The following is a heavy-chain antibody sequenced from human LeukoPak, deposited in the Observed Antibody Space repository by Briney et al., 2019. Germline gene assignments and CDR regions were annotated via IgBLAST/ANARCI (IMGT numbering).Heavy chain of an antibody. CDR1: GGSISSYY. J-gene: IGHJ4*02. V-gene: IGHV4-4*07. CDR3: ARAPLGYSSSWHNSQFDY. CDR2: IYTSGST. D-gene: IGHD6-13*01. Sequence: SETLSLTCTVSGGSISSYYWSWIRQPAGKGLEWIGRIYTSGSTNYNPSLKSRVTMSVDTSKNQFSLKLSSVTAADTAVYYCARAPLGYSSSWHNSQFDYWGQGTLVTVSS.